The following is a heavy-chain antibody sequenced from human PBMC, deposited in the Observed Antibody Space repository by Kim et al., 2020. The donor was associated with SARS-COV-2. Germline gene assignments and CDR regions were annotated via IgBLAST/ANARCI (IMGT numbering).Heavy chain of an antibody. Sequence: SETLSLTCSVSGDSISRFSYYWCWIRQPPGKGLEWIGTISIGGRNDSSPSLMSRVTISVDTSMNQISLRLFSVSAEDTAIYYCARRLTLDAFDVWGQGTVVTVSA. CDR1: GDSISRFSYY. CDR2: ISIGGRN. D-gene: IGHD2-21*02. J-gene: IGHJ3*01. V-gene: IGHV4-39*01. CDR3: ARRLTLDAFDV.